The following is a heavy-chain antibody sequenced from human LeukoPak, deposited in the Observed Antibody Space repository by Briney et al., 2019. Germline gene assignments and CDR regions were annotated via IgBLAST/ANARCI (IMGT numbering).Heavy chain of an antibody. CDR2: IIPILGIA. J-gene: IGHJ5*02. CDR1: GGTFSSSA. Sequence: SVKVSCKASGGTFSSSAISWVRQAPGQGLEWMGRIIPILGIANYAQKFQGRVTITADKSTSTAYMELSSLRSEDTAVYYCAREGIAVAGTSWFDPWGQGTLVTVSS. D-gene: IGHD6-19*01. CDR3: AREGIAVAGTSWFDP. V-gene: IGHV1-69*04.